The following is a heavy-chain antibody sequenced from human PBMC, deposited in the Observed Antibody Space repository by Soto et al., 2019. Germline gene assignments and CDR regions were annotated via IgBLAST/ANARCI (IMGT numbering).Heavy chain of an antibody. D-gene: IGHD2-21*01. CDR2: IHYSGTS. J-gene: IGHJ5*02. V-gene: IGHV4-39*01. CDR1: GDSISSSSQY. CDR3: ARHWIAGSSIP. Sequence: LSLTCSVSGDSISSSSQYWGWIRQPPGKGLEWIGSIHYSGTSYYNPSLKSRVTIFVDTSKNQLSLKLSSVTAADTAVYYCARHWIAGSSIPWGQGTLVTV.